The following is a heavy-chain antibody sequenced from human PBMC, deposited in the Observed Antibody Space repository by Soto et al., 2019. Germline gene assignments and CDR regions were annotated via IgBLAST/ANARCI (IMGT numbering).Heavy chain of an antibody. Sequence: SETLSLTCTVSGGSISSGGYYWSWIRQPPGKGLEWIGYIYYSGSTNYNPSLKSRVTISVDTSKNQFSLKLSSVTAADTAVYYCARDKGGYSLFWGQGTLVTVSS. J-gene: IGHJ4*02. D-gene: IGHD5-18*01. CDR1: GGSISSGGYY. V-gene: IGHV4-61*08. CDR2: IYYSGST. CDR3: ARDKGGYSLF.